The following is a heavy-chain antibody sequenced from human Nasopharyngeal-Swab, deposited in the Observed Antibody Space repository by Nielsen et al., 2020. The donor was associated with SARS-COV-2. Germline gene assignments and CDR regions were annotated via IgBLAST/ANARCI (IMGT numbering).Heavy chain of an antibody. CDR3: ARSYNPGGFGWLLSND. J-gene: IGHJ4*02. V-gene: IGHV3-30*03. D-gene: IGHD3-9*01. CDR1: GFTFSSYG. CDR2: ISYGGGDE. Sequence: GESLKISCAASGFTFSSYGMHWVRQAPGKGLEWVAVISYGGGDEHYADSVKGRFTISRDNSKNTLYLQMNSLTVDDTAVYYCARSYNPGGFGWLLSNDWGQGTLVTVSS.